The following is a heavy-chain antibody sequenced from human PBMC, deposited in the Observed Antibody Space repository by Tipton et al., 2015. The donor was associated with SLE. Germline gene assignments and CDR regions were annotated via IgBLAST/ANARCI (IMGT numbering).Heavy chain of an antibody. Sequence: SLRLSCATSGFPFSSYALSWVRRAPGKGLEWVSAISGGGGSTYYADFVKGRFSISIDKSKKTLFLQMNSLRVDDTATYYCAKFEKTTDFYLDSWGQGTLVSVSS. D-gene: IGHD1/OR15-1a*01. J-gene: IGHJ4*02. CDR1: GFPFSSYA. CDR2: ISGGGGST. CDR3: AKFEKTTDFYLDS. V-gene: IGHV3-23*01.